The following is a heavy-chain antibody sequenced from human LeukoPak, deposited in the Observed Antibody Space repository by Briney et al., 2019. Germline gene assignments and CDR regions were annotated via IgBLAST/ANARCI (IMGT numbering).Heavy chain of an antibody. D-gene: IGHD3-16*01. CDR1: GFTFNSYA. V-gene: IGHV3-23*01. Sequence: PGGSLRLSCAASGFTFNSYAMSWVRQAPGKGLEWVSAISPSGTDTSYANSVKGRFTISRDNSKNTLYLQMSSLRAEDSAVYYCAKRGGYESMAAFDYWGQGTLVTVSS. CDR3: AKRGGYESMAAFDY. CDR2: ISPSGTDT. J-gene: IGHJ4*02.